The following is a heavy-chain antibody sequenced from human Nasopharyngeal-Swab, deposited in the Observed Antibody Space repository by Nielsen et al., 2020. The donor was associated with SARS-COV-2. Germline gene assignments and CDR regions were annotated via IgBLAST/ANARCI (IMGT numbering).Heavy chain of an antibody. J-gene: IGHJ6*02. CDR2: INSDGSST. D-gene: IGHD1-14*01. CDR1: GFTLSTYW. CDR3: ATGEPNYYYYYGMDV. Sequence: AESLTLSCAASGFTLSTYWMHWVRQAPGKGLVWVSRINSDGSSTSYADSVKGRFTISRENAKNTLYLQMNSQGVEETAVYYCATGEPNYYYYYGMDVWGQGTTVTVSS. V-gene: IGHV3-74*01.